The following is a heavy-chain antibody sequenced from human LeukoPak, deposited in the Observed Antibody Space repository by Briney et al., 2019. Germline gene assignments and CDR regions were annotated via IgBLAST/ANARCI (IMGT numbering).Heavy chain of an antibody. J-gene: IGHJ3*02. CDR2: INPNSGGT. Sequence: GASVKVSCKASGSTFTGYYMHWVRQAPGQELDWMGWINPNSGGTKYAQKFQGRVTMTRDTSISTAYMELSRLRSDDTAVYYCARVSPSYYYDSSSLGAFDIWGQGTMVTVSS. CDR3: ARVSPSYYYDSSSLGAFDI. D-gene: IGHD3-22*01. CDR1: GSTFTGYY. V-gene: IGHV1-2*02.